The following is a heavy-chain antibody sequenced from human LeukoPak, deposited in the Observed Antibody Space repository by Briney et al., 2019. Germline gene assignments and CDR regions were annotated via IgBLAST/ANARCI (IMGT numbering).Heavy chain of an antibody. CDR2: ISAYNGNT. CDR3: ASREGNSGWYNAFDI. CDR1: GYTFNTYG. J-gene: IGHJ3*02. D-gene: IGHD6-19*01. Sequence: ASVKVSCKPYGYTFNTYGITWVRQAPGQGLEWMGWISAYNGNTNYAQKLQGRVTMTTDTSTSTAYMELRSLRSDDTAVYYCASREGNSGWYNAFDIWGQGTMVTVSS. V-gene: IGHV1-18*01.